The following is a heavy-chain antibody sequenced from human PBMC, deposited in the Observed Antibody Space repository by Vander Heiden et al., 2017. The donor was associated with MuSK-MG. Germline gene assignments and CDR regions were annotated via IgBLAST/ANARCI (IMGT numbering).Heavy chain of an antibody. Sequence: EVQLVESGGGLVEPGRSLRLSCTASGFTFGDCGMSWFRQAPGKGLEWVGHIKSKVYGGTTEYGASVKGRFSISRDDSKSIAYLQMGSLITEDTAVYYCSRGYRSNWEFEYWGQGILVTVSS. V-gene: IGHV3-49*03. CDR3: SRGYRSNWEFEY. CDR2: IKSKVYGGTT. CDR1: GFTFGDCG. J-gene: IGHJ4*02. D-gene: IGHD6-13*01.